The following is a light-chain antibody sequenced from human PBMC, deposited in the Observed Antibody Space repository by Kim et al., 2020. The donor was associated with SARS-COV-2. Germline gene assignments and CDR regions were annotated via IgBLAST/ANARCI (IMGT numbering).Light chain of an antibody. CDR3: QQPYTTPWT. Sequence: ASVWDRVTITCRASQSISTYLNWYQQRPGKAPDRLIYAASSLQSGVPSRFSGSGSGTDFTLTISSLQPEDFATYYCQQPYTTPWTFGQGTKVDIK. CDR2: AAS. V-gene: IGKV1-39*01. CDR1: QSISTY. J-gene: IGKJ1*01.